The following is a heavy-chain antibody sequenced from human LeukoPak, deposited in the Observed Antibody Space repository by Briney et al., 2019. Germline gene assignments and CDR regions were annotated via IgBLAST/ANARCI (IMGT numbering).Heavy chain of an antibody. V-gene: IGHV1-2*02. CDR2: INPNSGGT. CDR1: GYTFTGYY. D-gene: IGHD1-20*01. Sequence: ASVKVSCKASGYTFTGYYMHWVRQAPGQGVEWMGWINPNSGGTNYAQKFQGRVTMTRDTSISTAYMELSSLRSEDTAVYYCARDFDITGMNWFDPWGQGTLVTVSS. CDR3: ARDFDITGMNWFDP. J-gene: IGHJ5*02.